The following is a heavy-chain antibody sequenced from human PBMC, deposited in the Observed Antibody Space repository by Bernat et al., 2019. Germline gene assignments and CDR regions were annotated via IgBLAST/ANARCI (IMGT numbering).Heavy chain of an antibody. D-gene: IGHD4-23*01. CDR3: AKGRPRVVIDAFDI. V-gene: IGHV3-23*01. CDR2: IIGSGGST. J-gene: IGHJ3*02. Sequence: EVQLLESGGGLVQPGGSLRLSCAASGFTFSSYAMTWVRQAPGKGLEWVSGIIGSGGSTYYADSVKGRFTISRDNSKNTLYLQMKSLRAEDTAIYYCAKGRPRVVIDAFDIWGQGTMVTVSS. CDR1: GFTFSSYA.